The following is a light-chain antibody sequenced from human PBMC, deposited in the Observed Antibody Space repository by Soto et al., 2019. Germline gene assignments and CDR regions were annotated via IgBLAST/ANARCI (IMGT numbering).Light chain of an antibody. CDR2: DNN. V-gene: IGLV1-51*01. J-gene: IGLJ2*01. CDR1: SSNIGNNY. CDR3: GTWDSSLSAVV. Sequence: QSVLTQPPSMSAAPGQKVTISCSGSSSNIGNNYVSWYQQFPGTAPKLLIYDNNKRPSGIPDRFSGSESGTSATLGITGLQTGDEADYYCGTWDSSLSAVVFGGGTQLTVL.